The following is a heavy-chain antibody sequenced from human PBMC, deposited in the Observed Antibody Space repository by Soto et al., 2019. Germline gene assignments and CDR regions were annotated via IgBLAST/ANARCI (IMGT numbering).Heavy chain of an antibody. CDR1: GGSFSGYY. J-gene: IGHJ6*02. CDR3: ARGRGCSSTSCLYYYYYYGMDV. V-gene: IGHV4-34*01. CDR2: INHSGST. Sequence: SSETLSPTCAVYGGSFSGYYWGWIRQPPGEGVEWVGEINHSGSTNYNPSLKSRVTISVDTSKNQFSLKLSSVTAADTAVYYCARGRGCSSTSCLYYYYYYGMDVWGQGSSVTVPS. D-gene: IGHD2-2*01.